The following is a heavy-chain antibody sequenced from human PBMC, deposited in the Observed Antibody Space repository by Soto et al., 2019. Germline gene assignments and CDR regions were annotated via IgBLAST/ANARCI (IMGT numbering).Heavy chain of an antibody. CDR3: ASERLCGADCYFFDN. J-gene: IGHJ4*02. V-gene: IGHV3-48*03. Sequence: GGSLRLSCAASGLTLRNYEMNWVRQAPGKGLEWISKISGSNNNIYYADSVRGRFTISRDNAKNSLYLQMNSLRAEDTATYYCASERLCGADCYFFDNWGQGTQVTVSS. D-gene: IGHD2-21*02. CDR2: ISGSNNNI. CDR1: GLTLRNYE.